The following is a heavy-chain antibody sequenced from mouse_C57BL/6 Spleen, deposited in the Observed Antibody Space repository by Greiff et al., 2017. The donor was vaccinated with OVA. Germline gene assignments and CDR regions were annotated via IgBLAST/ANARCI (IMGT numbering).Heavy chain of an antibody. J-gene: IGHJ3*01. Sequence: QVQLQQSGAELVRPGSSVKLSCKASGYTFTSYWMHWVKQRPIQGLEWIGNIEPSDSDTHYNQKFKDKATLTVDKSSSTAYLQLSSLTSEDSAVYYCAREDYASSLFADWGQGTPVTVAA. CDR3: AREDYASSLFAD. CDR1: GYTFTSYW. V-gene: IGHV1-52*01. CDR2: IEPSDSDT. D-gene: IGHD1-1*01.